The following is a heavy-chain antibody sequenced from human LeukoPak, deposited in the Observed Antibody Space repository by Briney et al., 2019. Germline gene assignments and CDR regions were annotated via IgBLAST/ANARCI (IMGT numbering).Heavy chain of an antibody. CDR1: GFTFSSYA. V-gene: IGHV3-23*01. CDR3: AKTPGYGDYSMDV. D-gene: IGHD4-17*01. J-gene: IGHJ6*03. CDR2: ISVSGVNT. Sequence: PGGSLRLSYAASGFTFSSYAMNWVRQAPGKGLQWVSTISVSGVNTYFADSVKGRFTISRDNSKNTLYLQMNTLRAEDTAVYYCAKTPGYGDYSMDVWGKGTRVTVSS.